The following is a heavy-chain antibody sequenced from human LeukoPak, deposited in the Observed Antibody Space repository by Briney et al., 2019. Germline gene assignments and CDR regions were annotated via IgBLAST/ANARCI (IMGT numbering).Heavy chain of an antibody. CDR3: ARAEGDYLNYYGMDV. J-gene: IGHJ6*02. CDR2: ISSSSSYI. Sequence: GGFMRLSCAASGFTLSSYSMNWGRQAPGKGLEWVSSISSSSSYIYYADSVKGRFTISRDNAKNSLCPQMNSLRAEDTAVYYCARAEGDYLNYYGMDVWGQETTVTVSS. D-gene: IGHD4-17*01. V-gene: IGHV3-21*01. CDR1: GFTLSSYS.